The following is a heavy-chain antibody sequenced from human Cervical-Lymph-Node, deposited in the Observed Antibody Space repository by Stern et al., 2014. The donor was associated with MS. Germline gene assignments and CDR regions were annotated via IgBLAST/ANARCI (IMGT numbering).Heavy chain of an antibody. Sequence: VQLVESGGGVVQPGRSLRLSCAASGFTFSSYGMHWVRQAPGKGLEWVAVIWYDGSNKYYADSVKGRFTISRDNSKNTLYLQMNSLRAEDTAVYYCARDRYGDYRGGVDYWGQGTLVTVSS. J-gene: IGHJ4*02. CDR1: GFTFSSYG. CDR2: IWYDGSNK. D-gene: IGHD4-17*01. CDR3: ARDRYGDYRGGVDY. V-gene: IGHV3-33*01.